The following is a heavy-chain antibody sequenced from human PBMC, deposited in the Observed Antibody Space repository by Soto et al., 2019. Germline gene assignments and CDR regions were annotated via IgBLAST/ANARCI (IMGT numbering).Heavy chain of an antibody. V-gene: IGHV4-4*02. CDR2: IYHSGST. Sequence: QVQLQESGPGLVKPSGTLSLTCAVSGGSISSSNWWSWVRQPPGKGLEWIGDIYHSGSTNYNPSLKSRVAISVDKSQNQFSLKLSSVTAADTAVYYCATVWTTVPNWFDPWGQGTLVTVSS. CDR1: GGSISSSNW. CDR3: ATVWTTVPNWFDP. J-gene: IGHJ5*02. D-gene: IGHD4-17*01.